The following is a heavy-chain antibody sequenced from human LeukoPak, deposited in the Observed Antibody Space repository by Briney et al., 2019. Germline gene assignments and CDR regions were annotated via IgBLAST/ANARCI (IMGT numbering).Heavy chain of an antibody. CDR3: ARLGIVGALGFDI. CDR2: IYPGDSDT. D-gene: IGHD1-26*01. CDR1: EYSFTNFW. Sequence: GESLKISCKGSEYSFTNFWIGWVRQMPGKGLEWMGIIYPGDSDTRYSPSFQGQVTISADKSIRTAYLQWSSLKASDTAMYYCARLGIVGALGFDIWGQGTMVTVSS. J-gene: IGHJ3*02. V-gene: IGHV5-51*01.